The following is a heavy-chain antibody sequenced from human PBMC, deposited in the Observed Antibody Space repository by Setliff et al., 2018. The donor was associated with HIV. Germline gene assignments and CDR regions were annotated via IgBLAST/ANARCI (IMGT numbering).Heavy chain of an antibody. J-gene: IGHJ4*02. V-gene: IGHV4-59*10. D-gene: IGHD6-19*01. CDR2: IFSSGNT. CDR3: ARAPFPVAGFDYFDH. Sequence: NPSETLSLTCAVYGGSFSGSYWSWIRQPAGKGLEWIGRIFSSGNTYYNPSLKSRVTMSVDTSKNQFSLNLNSVTAADTAIYYCARAPFPVAGFDYFDHWGQGTQVTVSS. CDR1: GGSFSGSY.